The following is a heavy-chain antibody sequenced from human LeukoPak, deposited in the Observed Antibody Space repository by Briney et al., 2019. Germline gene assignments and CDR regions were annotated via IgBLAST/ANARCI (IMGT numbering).Heavy chain of an antibody. V-gene: IGHV3-9*01. D-gene: IGHD2-8*02. J-gene: IGHJ4*02. CDR2: MSGNSGTI. Sequence: SLRLSCAASGVTFDDNAMHWVRQAPGKGLEWVSGMSGNSGTIVYAESVKGRFTISRDNAKSSLYLQMNSLRGDDTALYYCAKFYCSGGACYTYFDSWVQGTLVTVSS. CDR1: GVTFDDNA. CDR3: AKFYCSGGACYTYFDS.